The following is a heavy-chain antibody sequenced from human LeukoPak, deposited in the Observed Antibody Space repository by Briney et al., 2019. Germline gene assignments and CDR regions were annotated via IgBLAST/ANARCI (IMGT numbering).Heavy chain of an antibody. CDR1: GFTFSSYS. V-gene: IGHV4-39*01. D-gene: IGHD3-22*01. CDR2: IYYSGST. CDR3: ARTDSGYSSYYFDY. J-gene: IGHJ4*02. Sequence: GSLRLSCAASGFTFSSYSMNWVRQPPGKGLEWIGSIYYSGSTYYNPSLKSRVTISVDTSKNQFSLKLSSVTAADTAVYYCARTDSGYSSYYFDYWGQGTLVTVSS.